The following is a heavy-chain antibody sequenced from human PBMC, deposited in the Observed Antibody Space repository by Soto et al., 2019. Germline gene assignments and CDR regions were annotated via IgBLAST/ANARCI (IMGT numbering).Heavy chain of an antibody. V-gene: IGHV3-30*03. D-gene: IGHD2-2*01. CDR1: GFTFSSYG. CDR2: ISYDGSNK. J-gene: IGHJ5*02. Sequence: GGSLRLSCAASGFTFSSYGMHWVRQAPGKGLEWVAVISYDGSNKYYADSVKGRFTISRDNSKNTLYLQMNSLRAEDTAVYYCERGWGYCSSTSCQGGWFDPWGQGTLVTVSS. CDR3: ERGWGYCSSTSCQGGWFDP.